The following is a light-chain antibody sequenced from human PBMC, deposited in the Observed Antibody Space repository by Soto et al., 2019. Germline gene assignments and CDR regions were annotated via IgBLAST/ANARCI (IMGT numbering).Light chain of an antibody. CDR3: QQRDSTPLT. V-gene: IGKV1-39*01. J-gene: IGKJ4*01. CDR1: QSISRY. CDR2: AAS. Sequence: DIQMTQSPSSLSASVGDRVTITCRASQSISRYLNWYQQKPGKAPKLLTYAASSLQSGVPSSFSGSGSGTDFTLTISSLKPEDFATYYCQQRDSTPLTFGGGTKVEIK.